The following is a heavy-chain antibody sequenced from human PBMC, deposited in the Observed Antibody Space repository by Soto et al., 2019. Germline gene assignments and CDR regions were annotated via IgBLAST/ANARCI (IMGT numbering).Heavy chain of an antibody. V-gene: IGHV3-73*01. CDR3: TRPRYFIGGSCSRNDAFDI. J-gene: IGHJ3*02. CDR1: GFTFSGSA. D-gene: IGHD2-15*01. CDR2: IRSKPNFYAT. Sequence: EVQLVESGGGLVQPGGSLKLSCAASGFTFSGSAMHWGRQASGQGLEWVGRIRSKPNFYATEYAASVKGMFTISRDDSKDTAYLQMNSLKAEDTAVYYCTRPRYFIGGSCSRNDAFDIWGQGTIVTVSS.